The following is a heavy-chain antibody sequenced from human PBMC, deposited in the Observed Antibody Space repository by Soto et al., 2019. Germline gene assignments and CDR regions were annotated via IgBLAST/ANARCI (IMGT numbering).Heavy chain of an antibody. CDR3: ARAYYDFWSGPLPTLYFDY. Sequence: HPGGSLRLSCAASGFTFSSYEMNWVRQAPGKGLEWVSYISSSGSTIYYADSVKGRFTISRDNAKNSLYLQMNSLRAEDTAVYYCARAYYDFWSGPLPTLYFDYWGQGTLVTVSS. D-gene: IGHD3-3*01. J-gene: IGHJ4*02. V-gene: IGHV3-48*03. CDR1: GFTFSSYE. CDR2: ISSSGSTI.